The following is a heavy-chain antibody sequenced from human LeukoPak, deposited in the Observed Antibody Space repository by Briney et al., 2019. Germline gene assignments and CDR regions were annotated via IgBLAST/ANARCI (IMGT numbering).Heavy chain of an antibody. J-gene: IGHJ4*02. Sequence: PGGSLRLSCAASGFTFSSYGMHWVRQAPGKGLEWVAVISYDGSNKYYADSVKGRFTISRDNSKNTLYLQMNSLRAEDTAVYYCAKDPFPWVVVNYFDYWGQGTLVTVSS. V-gene: IGHV3-30*18. CDR3: AKDPFPWVVVNYFDY. D-gene: IGHD2-2*01. CDR2: ISYDGSNK. CDR1: GFTFSSYG.